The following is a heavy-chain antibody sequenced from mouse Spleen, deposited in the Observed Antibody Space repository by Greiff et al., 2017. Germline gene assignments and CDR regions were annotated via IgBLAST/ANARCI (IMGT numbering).Heavy chain of an antibody. D-gene: IGHD2-10*02. V-gene: IGHV5-9-1*01. Sequence: EVKLVESGGGLVKPGGSLKLSCAASGFTFSSYAMSWVRQTPEKRLEWVATISSGGSYTYYPDSVKGRFTISRDNAKNTLYLQMSSLRSEDTAMYYCARKYGNYGYFDVWGAGTTVTVSS. J-gene: IGHJ1*01. CDR2: ISSGGSYT. CDR3: ARKYGNYGYFDV. CDR1: GFTFSSYA.